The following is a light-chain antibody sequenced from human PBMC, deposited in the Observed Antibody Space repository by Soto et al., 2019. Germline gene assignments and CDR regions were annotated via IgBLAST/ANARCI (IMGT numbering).Light chain of an antibody. V-gene: IGKV3-20*01. CDR3: QQYASSRT. Sequence: DILLTQSPDTLSLSPGERATLSCRASQSVSSNYLAWYQQKPGQAPRLFIYGASNRATAIPDRFSGSGSGTDFTLTINRLEPEDFAVYYCQQYASSRTFGQGTKVEMK. CDR2: GAS. J-gene: IGKJ1*01. CDR1: QSVSSNY.